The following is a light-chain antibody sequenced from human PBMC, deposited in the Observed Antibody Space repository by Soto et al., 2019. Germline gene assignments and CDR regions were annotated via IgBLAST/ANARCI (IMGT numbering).Light chain of an antibody. J-gene: IGKJ1*01. CDR2: GAS. Sequence: EIVMTQSPATLSVSPGERATLSCRASQSVSSNLAWYQQKPGQAPRLPIYGASTRATGIPARFSGSGSGTEFTLTISSLRSEDFAVYYCQQYNNWPPVTFGQGTKVDIK. CDR1: QSVSSN. V-gene: IGKV3-15*01. CDR3: QQYNNWPPVT.